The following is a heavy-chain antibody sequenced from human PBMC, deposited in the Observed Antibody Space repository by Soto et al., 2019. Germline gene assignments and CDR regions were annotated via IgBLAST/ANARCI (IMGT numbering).Heavy chain of an antibody. CDR3: ARVIVVVPAAMHYFDY. Sequence: QVQLQESGPGLVKPSQTLSLTCTVSGGSISSGGYYWSWIRQHPGKGLEWIGYIYYSGSTYYNPSLKSRVTLSVDTSKNQFSLKLSSVTAADTAVYYCARVIVVVPAAMHYFDYWGQGTLVTVSS. V-gene: IGHV4-31*03. CDR1: GGSISSGGYY. CDR2: IYYSGST. D-gene: IGHD2-2*01. J-gene: IGHJ4*02.